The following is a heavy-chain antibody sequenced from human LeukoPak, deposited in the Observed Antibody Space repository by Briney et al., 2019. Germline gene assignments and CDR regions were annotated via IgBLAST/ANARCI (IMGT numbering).Heavy chain of an antibody. Sequence: GGSLRLSCAASGFTFSSYEMNWVRQAPGKGLEWVSYISSSGNTKYYADSVKGRFTISRDNAKNSLYLQVNSLRAEDTAVYYCARGTLGYSYGDWGQGTLVTVSS. CDR1: GFTFSSYE. D-gene: IGHD5-18*01. CDR2: ISSSGNTK. CDR3: ARGTLGYSYGD. V-gene: IGHV3-48*03. J-gene: IGHJ4*02.